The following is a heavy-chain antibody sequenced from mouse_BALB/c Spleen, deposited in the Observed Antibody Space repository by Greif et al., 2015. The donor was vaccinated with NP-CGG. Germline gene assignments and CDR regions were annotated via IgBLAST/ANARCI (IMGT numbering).Heavy chain of an antibody. J-gene: IGHJ1*01. V-gene: IGHV5-9-4*01. Sequence: EVKLVESGGGLVKPGGFLKLSCAASGFTFSSYAMSWVRQSPEKRLEWVAEISSGGSYTYYPDTVTGRFTISRDNAKNTLYLEMSSLRSEDTAMYYCARYDSYFWYFDVWGAGTTVTVSS. D-gene: IGHD2-3*01. CDR1: GFTFSSYA. CDR3: ARYDSYFWYFDV. CDR2: ISSGGSYT.